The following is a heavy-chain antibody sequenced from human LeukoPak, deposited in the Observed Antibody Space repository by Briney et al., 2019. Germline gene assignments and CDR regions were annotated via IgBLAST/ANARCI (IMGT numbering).Heavy chain of an antibody. D-gene: IGHD6-13*01. V-gene: IGHV3-74*01. CDR1: GFTFSSNW. Sequence: PGGSLRLSCAASGFTFSSNWMHWVRQAPGKGLVWVSRINSDGSSRTYADSVRGRFTISRDNAQNTLYLQMHSLRVDDTAVYYCARGAPRGYSFGSDFDYWGRGTLVTVSS. CDR2: INSDGSSR. CDR3: ARGAPRGYSFGSDFDY. J-gene: IGHJ4*02.